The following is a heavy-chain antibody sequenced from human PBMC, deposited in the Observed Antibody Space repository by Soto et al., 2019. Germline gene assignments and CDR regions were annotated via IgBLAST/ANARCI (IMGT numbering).Heavy chain of an antibody. J-gene: IGHJ4*02. CDR3: AKDALYSGYAP. CDR2: ISGSGGST. D-gene: IGHD5-12*01. V-gene: IGHV3-23*01. CDR1: AFTFSSDA. Sequence: GGSGRFPGAASAFTFSSDARSWVRPAPGKGLAWVSAISGSGGSTYYADCVKGRFTISRDNSKNTLYLQMNSLRAEDTAVYYCAKDALYSGYAPRGQGT.